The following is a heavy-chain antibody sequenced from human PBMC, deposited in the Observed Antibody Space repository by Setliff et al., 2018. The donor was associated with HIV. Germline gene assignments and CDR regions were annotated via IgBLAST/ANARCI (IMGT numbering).Heavy chain of an antibody. J-gene: IGHJ3*02. CDR2: ISAYNGNT. CDR1: GYTFTDYG. D-gene: IGHD3-3*01. CDR3: ARDSSDNFWSAYYNIGGSASDI. Sequence: GASVKVSCKASGYTFTDYGVFWVRQAPGQGLEWMGWISAYNGNTNYAQKFQGRVSMTTDTSTSTAYMELRTLRSDDTAVYYCARDSSDNFWSAYYNIGGSASDIWGQGTMVTVSS. V-gene: IGHV1-18*04.